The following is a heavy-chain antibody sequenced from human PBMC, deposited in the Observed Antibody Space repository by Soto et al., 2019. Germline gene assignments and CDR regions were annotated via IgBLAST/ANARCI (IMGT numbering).Heavy chain of an antibody. CDR3: ARDQATVTTVYYYYYGMDV. D-gene: IGHD4-4*01. V-gene: IGHV1-18*01. J-gene: IGHJ6*02. CDR1: GYTFNSYG. CDR2: ISAYNGNT. Sequence: ASVKVSCKASGYTFNSYGISWVRQAPGQGLEWMGWISAYNGNTNYAQKLQGRVTMTTDTSTSTAYMELRSLRSDDTAVYYCARDQATVTTVYYYYYGMDVWGQGTTVTVSS.